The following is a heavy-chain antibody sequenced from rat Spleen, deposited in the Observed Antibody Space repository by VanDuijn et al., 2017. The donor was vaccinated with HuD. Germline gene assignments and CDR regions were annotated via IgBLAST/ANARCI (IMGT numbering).Heavy chain of an antibody. V-gene: IGHV5-7*01. CDR1: GFTFSDYN. Sequence: EVQLVESGGGLVRPGRSLKLSCAASGFTFSDYNMAWVRQAPKKGLEWVAIISNDGSSTYYRDSVKGRFTISRDNAKSTLHLQMDSPRSEDTATYYCAIRDGGFPGWGQGTLVTVSS. CDR3: AIRDGGFPG. CDR2: ISNDGSST. D-gene: IGHD1-11*01. J-gene: IGHJ3*01.